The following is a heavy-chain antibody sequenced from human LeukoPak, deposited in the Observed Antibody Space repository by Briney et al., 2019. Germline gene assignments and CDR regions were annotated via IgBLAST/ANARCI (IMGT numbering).Heavy chain of an antibody. V-gene: IGHV3-11*01. Sequence: NAGGSLRLSCAASGFTFSDYYMSWIRQAPGKRLEWISYISDSGSTIYYADSMKGRFTISRDNAKNSLYLQMHSLRGEDTAIYFCARVYIAEDYWGQGTLVTISS. CDR3: ARVYIAEDY. CDR2: ISDSGSTI. D-gene: IGHD2-15*01. CDR1: GFTFSDYY. J-gene: IGHJ4*02.